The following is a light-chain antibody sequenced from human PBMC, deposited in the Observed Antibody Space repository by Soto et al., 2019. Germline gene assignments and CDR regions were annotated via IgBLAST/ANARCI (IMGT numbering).Light chain of an antibody. CDR1: QSISGW. CDR2: DVS. J-gene: IGKJ1*01. Sequence: DIQMTQSPSTLSASIGDRVTITCRASQSISGWLAWYQQKPGKAPKLLISDVSSSESGVPSRFSGSGSGTEFTLTISSLQPDDFAVYYCQQYHDYWTFGPGTKVEVK. CDR3: QQYHDYWT. V-gene: IGKV1-5*01.